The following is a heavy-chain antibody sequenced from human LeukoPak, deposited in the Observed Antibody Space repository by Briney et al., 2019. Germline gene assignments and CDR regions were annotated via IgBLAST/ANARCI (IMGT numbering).Heavy chain of an antibody. CDR1: GFTFSSYW. Sequence: GGSLRLSCAASGFTFSSYWMSWVRQAPGKGLEWVANIKQDGSEKYYADSVKGRFTISRDNSKNTLYLQMNSLRAEDTAVYYCARDADVGASDYWGQGTLVTVSS. D-gene: IGHD1-26*01. CDR2: IKQDGSEK. J-gene: IGHJ4*02. CDR3: ARDADVGASDY. V-gene: IGHV3-7*01.